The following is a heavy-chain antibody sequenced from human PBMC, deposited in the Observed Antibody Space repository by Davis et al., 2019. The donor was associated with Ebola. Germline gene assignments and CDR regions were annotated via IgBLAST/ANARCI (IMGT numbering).Heavy chain of an antibody. CDR3: AGNSGVYYYGMDV. CDR1: GFTFSTYA. J-gene: IGHJ6*02. D-gene: IGHD5-12*01. V-gene: IGHV3-33*08. CDR2: IWYDGSNK. Sequence: GESLKISCTTSGFTFSTYALSWVRQAPGKGLEWVAVIWYDGSNKYYADSVKGRFTISRNNSKNTLYLQMNSLRAEDTAVYYCAGNSGVYYYGMDVWGQGTTVTVSS.